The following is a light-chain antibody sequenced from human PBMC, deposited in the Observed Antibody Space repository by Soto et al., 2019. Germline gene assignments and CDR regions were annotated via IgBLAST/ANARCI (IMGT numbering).Light chain of an antibody. CDR1: SSDVGGYDY. CDR2: EVR. J-gene: IGLJ1*01. Sequence: QSVLTQPASVSGSPGQSITISCTGSSSDVGGYDYVSWYQQHPGKVPKLMIYEVRNRPSGVSNRFSGSKSGNTASLTISGLQAEDEADYYCSSYTRRSTEVFGTGTKLTVL. CDR3: SSYTRRSTEV. V-gene: IGLV2-14*01.